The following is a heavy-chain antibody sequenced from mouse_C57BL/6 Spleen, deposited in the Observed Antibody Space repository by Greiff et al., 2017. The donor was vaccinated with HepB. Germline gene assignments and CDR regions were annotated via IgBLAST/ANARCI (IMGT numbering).Heavy chain of an antibody. J-gene: IGHJ3*01. V-gene: IGHV1-15*01. CDR3: TSPNCDWFAY. Sequence: QVQLQQSGAELVRPGASVTLSCKASGYTFTDYEMHWVKQTPVHGLEWIGAIDPETGGTAYNQKFKGKAILTADKSSSTAYMELRSLTSEDSAVYYCTSPNCDWFAYWGQGTLVTVSA. D-gene: IGHD4-1*02. CDR1: GYTFTDYE. CDR2: IDPETGGT.